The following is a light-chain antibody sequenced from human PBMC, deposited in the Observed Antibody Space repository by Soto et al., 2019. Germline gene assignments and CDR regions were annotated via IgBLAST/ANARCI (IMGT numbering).Light chain of an antibody. J-gene: IGKJ2*01. CDR1: QSVSSSY. CDR3: QQYGSSPYT. CDR2: DAS. V-gene: IGKV3D-20*01. Sequence: EIVLTQSPATLSWSPGERATLSCGASQSVSSSYLAWYKQKPCLAPKLLIYDASNRATGSPDRFSGSGSGTDFTLNLSRLEPEDFAVYYCQQYGSSPYTFGQGTKLQIK.